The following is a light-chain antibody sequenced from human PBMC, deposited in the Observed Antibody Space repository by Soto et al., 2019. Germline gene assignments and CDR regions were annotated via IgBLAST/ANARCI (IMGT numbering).Light chain of an antibody. V-gene: IGKV1D-12*01. Sequence: DIQMTQSPSSVSASVGDRVTITCRASQGISSWLAWYQQKPGRAPKLLIYAASRLQSGVRSRFSGSGYGTDFTLTISRLQPRDSATYYCQQANSLSSFGSGTQVELK. CDR2: AAS. CDR1: QGISSW. J-gene: IGKJ4*01. CDR3: QQANSLSS.